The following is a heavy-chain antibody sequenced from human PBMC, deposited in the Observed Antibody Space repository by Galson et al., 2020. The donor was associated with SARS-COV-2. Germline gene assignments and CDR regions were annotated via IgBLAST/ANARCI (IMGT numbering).Heavy chain of an antibody. CDR3: AISLLRYFDPLDY. D-gene: IGHD3-9*01. CDR2: KAYDGRNK. Sequence: LKISRTASGSTFSSYVMQWDRQDTGKGLEWVAVKAYDGRNKYYAITVKGRFIITRDNSKKTLYLQMNSLRAEDTAVYYCAISLLRYFDPLDYWGQETRVTVSS. CDR1: GSTFSSYV. V-gene: IGHV3-30*04. J-gene: IGHJ4*02.